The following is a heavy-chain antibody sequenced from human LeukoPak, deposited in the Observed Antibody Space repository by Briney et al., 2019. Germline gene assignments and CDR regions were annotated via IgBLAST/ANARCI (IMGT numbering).Heavy chain of an antibody. Sequence: PSETLSLTCAVYGGSFSGYYWSWIRQPPGKGLEWIGEINHSGSTNYNPSLKSRVTISVDTSKNQFSLKLSSVTAADTAVYYCAREAARLFDYWGQGTLVTVSS. CDR1: GGSFSGYY. V-gene: IGHV4-34*01. CDR2: INHSGST. J-gene: IGHJ4*02. CDR3: AREAARLFDY. D-gene: IGHD6-6*01.